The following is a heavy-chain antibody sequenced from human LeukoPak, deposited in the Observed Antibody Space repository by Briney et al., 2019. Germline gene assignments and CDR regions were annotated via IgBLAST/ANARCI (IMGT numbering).Heavy chain of an antibody. CDR1: GGSISSYY. CDR3: ARDLFTIFGVEAIDY. Sequence: PSETLSLTCTVSGGSISSYYWSWIRQPAGKGLEWIGRIYTSGSTNYNPSLKSRVTMSVDTSENQFSLRLSSVTAADTAVYYCARDLFTIFGVEAIDYWGQGTLVTVSS. CDR2: IYTSGST. D-gene: IGHD3-3*01. V-gene: IGHV4-4*07. J-gene: IGHJ4*02.